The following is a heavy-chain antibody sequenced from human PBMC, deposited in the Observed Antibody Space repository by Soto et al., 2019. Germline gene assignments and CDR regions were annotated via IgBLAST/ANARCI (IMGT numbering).Heavy chain of an antibody. CDR3: ASRYSGYDSASFDY. V-gene: IGHV4-34*01. D-gene: IGHD5-12*01. Sequence: PSETLSLTCAVYGGSFSGYYWSWIRQPPGKGLEWIGEINHSGSTNYNPSLKSRVTISVDTSKNQFSLKLSSVTAADTAVYYCASRYSGYDSASFDYWGQGTLVTVSS. J-gene: IGHJ4*02. CDR2: INHSGST. CDR1: GGSFSGYY.